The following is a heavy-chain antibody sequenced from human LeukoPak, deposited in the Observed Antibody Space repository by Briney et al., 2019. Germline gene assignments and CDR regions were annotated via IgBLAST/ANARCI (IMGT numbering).Heavy chain of an antibody. Sequence: PGGSLRLSCAGSGFSFSTYGMNWVRQAPGKGLEWISYIGSSSSATYYADSVKGRFTISRDNVNNSLYLDMDSMRVDGTAVYYCARSATRFSNGGYGQVDFDSWGQGPLVIVSS. D-gene: IGHD6-19*01. CDR3: ARSATRFSNGGYGQVDFDS. V-gene: IGHV3-48*01. CDR2: IGSSSSAT. CDR1: GFSFSTYG. J-gene: IGHJ4*02.